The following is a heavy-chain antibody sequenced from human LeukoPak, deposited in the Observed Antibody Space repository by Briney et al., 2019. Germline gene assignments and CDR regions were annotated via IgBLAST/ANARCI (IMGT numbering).Heavy chain of an antibody. CDR2: IYSGGST. CDR1: GFTVSSNY. D-gene: IGHD6-13*01. V-gene: IGHV3-53*01. Sequence: GGSLRLSCAASGFTVSSNYMSWGRQAPGKGLEWVSVIYSGGSTYYADSVKGRFTISRDNSKNTLYLQMNSLRAEDTAVYYCARGLQNIIAAAGNDAFDIWGQGTMVTVSS. J-gene: IGHJ3*02. CDR3: ARGLQNIIAAAGNDAFDI.